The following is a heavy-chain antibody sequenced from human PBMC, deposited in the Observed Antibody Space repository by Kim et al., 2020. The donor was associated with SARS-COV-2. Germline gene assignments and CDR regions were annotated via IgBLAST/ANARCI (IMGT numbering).Heavy chain of an antibody. CDR1: GGSISSSSYY. Sequence: SETLSLTCTVSGGSISSSSYYWGWIRQPPGKGLEWIGSIYYSGSTYYNPSLKSRVTISVDTSKNQFSLKLSSVTAADTAVYYCARRAYYDFWSGYPFFDYWGQGTLVTVSS. D-gene: IGHD3-3*01. CDR2: IYYSGST. CDR3: ARRAYYDFWSGYPFFDY. V-gene: IGHV4-39*01. J-gene: IGHJ4*02.